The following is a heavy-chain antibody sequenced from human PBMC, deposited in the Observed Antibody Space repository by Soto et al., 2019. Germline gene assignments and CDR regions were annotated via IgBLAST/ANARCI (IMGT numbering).Heavy chain of an antibody. CDR2: ISTSSSYT. CDR3: ARDLIDDYGDGPIDY. Sequence: GGSLKLSCAASGFTFSDHYMDWVRQAPGKGLEWVSYISTSSSYTNYADSVKGRFTISRDNAKNSLYLQMNSLRAEDTAVYYCARDLIDDYGDGPIDYWGQGTLVTVSS. D-gene: IGHD4-17*01. CDR1: GFTFSDHY. V-gene: IGHV3-11*05. J-gene: IGHJ4*02.